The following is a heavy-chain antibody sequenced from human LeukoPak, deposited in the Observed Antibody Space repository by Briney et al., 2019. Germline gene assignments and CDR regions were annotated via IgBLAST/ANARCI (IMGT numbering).Heavy chain of an antibody. Sequence: PSETLSLTCTVSGGSISSGGYYWSWIRQHPGKGLEWIGYIYYSGSTYYNPSLKSRVTISVDTSKNQFSLKLSSVTSADTAVYYCARAIGGAKRWGCHFAYWGQGTLVPVS. J-gene: IGHJ4*02. CDR3: ARAIGGAKRWGCHFAY. CDR1: GGSISSGGYY. V-gene: IGHV4-31*03. D-gene: IGHD1-26*01. CDR2: IYYSGST.